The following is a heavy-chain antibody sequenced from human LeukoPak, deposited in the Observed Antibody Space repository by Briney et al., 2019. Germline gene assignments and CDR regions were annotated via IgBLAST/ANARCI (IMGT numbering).Heavy chain of an antibody. CDR1: GYTFTGYY. CDR3: AREAGIAAAGTRAYGY. D-gene: IGHD6-13*01. J-gene: IGHJ4*02. CDR2: INPNSGGT. V-gene: IGHV1-2*02. Sequence: ASVKVSCKASGYTFTGYYMHWVRQAPGQGLEWMGWINPNSGGTNYAQKFQGRVTMTRDTSTSTAYMELRSLRSDDTAVYYCAREAGIAAAGTRAYGYWGQGTLVTVSS.